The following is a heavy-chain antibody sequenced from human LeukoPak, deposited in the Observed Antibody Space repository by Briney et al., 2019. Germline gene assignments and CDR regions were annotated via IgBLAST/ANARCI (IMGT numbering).Heavy chain of an antibody. V-gene: IGHV4-34*01. CDR2: FHYSGST. D-gene: IGHD6-13*01. Sequence: SETLSLTCAVYGGSFSGYYWSRIRQPPGKGLEWIGSFHYSGSTYYNPSLKSRVTISLDTSKNQLSLRLSSVTAADTAVYFCARDHGTSAWYFYWGQGTLVSVSS. CDR1: GGSFSGYY. J-gene: IGHJ4*02. CDR3: ARDHGTSAWYFY.